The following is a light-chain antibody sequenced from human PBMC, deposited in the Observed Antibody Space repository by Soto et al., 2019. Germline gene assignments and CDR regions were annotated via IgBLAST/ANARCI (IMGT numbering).Light chain of an antibody. Sequence: DILMTQSPGSLAVSLGERATINCKSSQTILYSSNNKNYLAWYQQRPGQPPKLLLYWASTRESGVPDRFSGSGSGTDFTLTISSLQAEDVAVYYCQQYYNAPLTFGQGTKLEIK. CDR1: QTILYSSNNKNY. CDR2: WAS. V-gene: IGKV4-1*01. CDR3: QQYYNAPLT. J-gene: IGKJ2*01.